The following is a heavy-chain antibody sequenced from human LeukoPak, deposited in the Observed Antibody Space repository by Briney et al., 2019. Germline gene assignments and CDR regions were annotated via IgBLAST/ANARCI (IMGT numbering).Heavy chain of an antibody. D-gene: IGHD1-26*01. J-gene: IGHJ3*02. Sequence: PGGSLRLSCAASGFTFSDYYMSWIRQAPGKRLEWVSYISSSGSTIYYADSVKGRFTISRDNAKNSLYLQMNSLRAEDTAVYYCARDPKLGSYYALDIWGQGTMVTVSS. V-gene: IGHV3-11*01. CDR1: GFTFSDYY. CDR3: ARDPKLGSYYALDI. CDR2: ISSSGSTI.